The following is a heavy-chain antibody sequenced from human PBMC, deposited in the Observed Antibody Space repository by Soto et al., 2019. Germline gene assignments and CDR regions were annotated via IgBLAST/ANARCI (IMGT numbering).Heavy chain of an antibody. CDR3: AKDQDYVWGSSAFDI. V-gene: IGHV3-23*01. CDR2: IPGGGGSA. CDR1: GFTFSKYA. D-gene: IGHD3-16*01. J-gene: IGHJ3*02. Sequence: HPGGSLRLSCAASGFTFSKYAMSWVRQAPGKGLEWVSGIPGGGGSAYYADSVKGRFTISRDNSKNTLYLQMNSLRAEDTAVYYCAKDQDYVWGSSAFDIWGQGTMVTVSS.